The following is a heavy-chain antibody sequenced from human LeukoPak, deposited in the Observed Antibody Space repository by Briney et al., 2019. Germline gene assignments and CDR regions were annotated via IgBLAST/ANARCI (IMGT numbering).Heavy chain of an antibody. CDR2: INPNSGGT. V-gene: IGHV1-2*06. Sequence: GASVKVSCKVSGYTLTELSMHWVRQAPGQGLEWMGRINPNSGGTNNAQKFTGRVTMTRDTSISTAYMELSRLRSDDTAVYYCARRYYDSSGYYSPLNYWGQGALVTVSS. CDR3: ARRYYDSSGYYSPLNY. CDR1: GYTLTELS. D-gene: IGHD3-22*01. J-gene: IGHJ4*02.